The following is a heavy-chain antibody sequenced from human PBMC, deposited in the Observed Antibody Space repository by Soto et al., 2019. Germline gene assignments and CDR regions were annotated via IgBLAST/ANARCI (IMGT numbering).Heavy chain of an antibody. D-gene: IGHD5-18*01. CDR3: ARDFPSGYSYGPDY. Sequence: LRLSCAASGFTFSSYGMHWVRQAPDKGLEWVAVIWYDGSNKYYADSVKGRFTISRDNSKNTLYLQMNSLRAEDTAVYYCARDFPSGYSYGPDYWGQGTLVTVSS. CDR1: GFTFSSYG. V-gene: IGHV3-33*01. CDR2: IWYDGSNK. J-gene: IGHJ4*02.